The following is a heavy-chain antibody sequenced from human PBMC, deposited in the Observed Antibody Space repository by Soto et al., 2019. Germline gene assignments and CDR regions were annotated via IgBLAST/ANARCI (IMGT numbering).Heavy chain of an antibody. CDR3: AKYSLITFGGVSPSPFDS. CDR2: ISYDGSNK. V-gene: IGHV3-30*18. Sequence: GGSLRLSCAASGFTFSSYGMHWVRQAPGKGLEWVAVISYDGSNKYFADSVKGRFTISRDNSKNTLYLQMNSLRAEDTAVYYCAKYSLITFGGVSPSPFDSWGQGTLVTVAS. J-gene: IGHJ4*02. CDR1: GFTFSSYG. D-gene: IGHD3-16*01.